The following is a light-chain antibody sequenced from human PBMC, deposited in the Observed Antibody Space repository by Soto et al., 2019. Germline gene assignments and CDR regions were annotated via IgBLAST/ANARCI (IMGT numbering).Light chain of an antibody. J-gene: IGKJ2*01. CDR2: HAS. V-gene: IGKV3-15*01. CDR3: QEYKTWPPEYT. Sequence: EIVMTQSPATLSVSPGERATLSCRASQSIGTSLAWYQQTPGQAPRLLIYHASTRATGIPARFSGSGSGTEFTLTISSLQSEDFALYYCQEYKTWPPEYTFGQGTKLDIK. CDR1: QSIGTS.